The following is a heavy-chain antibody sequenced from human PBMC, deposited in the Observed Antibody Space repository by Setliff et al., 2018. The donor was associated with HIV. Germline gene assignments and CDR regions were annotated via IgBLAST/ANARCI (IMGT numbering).Heavy chain of an antibody. V-gene: IGHV4-31*03. CDR3: VRATTVLYMDV. Sequence: SETLSLTCTVSGGSISSGGYYWSWIRQQPGKGLEWIGYIYYSGSTYYNPSLKSRVTISVDTSKNQFSLKLSSVTAADTAMYYCVRATTVLYMDVWGKGTTVTVSS. CDR2: IYYSGST. D-gene: IGHD4-17*01. CDR1: GGSISSGGYY. J-gene: IGHJ6*03.